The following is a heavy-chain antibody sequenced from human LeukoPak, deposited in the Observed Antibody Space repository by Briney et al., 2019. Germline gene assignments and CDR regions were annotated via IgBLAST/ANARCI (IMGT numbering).Heavy chain of an antibody. CDR2: IRYDGSEK. Sequence: GGSLRLSCAASGFTFSRHGMHWVRQAPDKGLEWVAFIRYDGSEKFYADSVKGRFTSSRDNSKNTVYLQMNGLRGEDTAVYYCAEDNPIEEVPGLGPGSWGQGTLVTASS. CDR1: GFTFSRHG. CDR3: AEDNPIEEVPGLGPGS. J-gene: IGHJ5*02. D-gene: IGHD2-2*01. V-gene: IGHV3-30*02.